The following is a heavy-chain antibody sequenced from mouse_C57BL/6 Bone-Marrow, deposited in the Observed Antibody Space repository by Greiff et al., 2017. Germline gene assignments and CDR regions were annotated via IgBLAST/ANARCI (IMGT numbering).Heavy chain of an antibody. CDR2: ISSGGSYT. Sequence: EVHLVESGGDLVKPGGSLKLPCAASGFTFSRYGMSWVRQTPDKRLEWVATISSGGSYTYYPDSVKGRFTISRDNAKNTLYLQMSSLKSEDTAMYYCARSPLYYYGSSPYFDYWGQGTTLTVSS. J-gene: IGHJ2*01. V-gene: IGHV5-6*01. D-gene: IGHD1-1*01. CDR3: ARSPLYYYGSSPYFDY. CDR1: GFTFSRYG.